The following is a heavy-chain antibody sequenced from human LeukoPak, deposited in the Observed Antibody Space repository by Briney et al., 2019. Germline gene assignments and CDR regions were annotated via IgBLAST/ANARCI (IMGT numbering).Heavy chain of an antibody. CDR3: AKYYYDSSGYYYEGPAFDY. J-gene: IGHJ4*02. CDR2: VSGSGGST. V-gene: IGHV3-23*01. CDR1: GFTFSSYA. Sequence: GGSLRLSCAASGFTFSSYAMSWVRQAPGKGLEWVSAVSGSGGSTYYADSVKGRFTISRENSKNTLYLQMNSLRAEDTAVYYCAKYYYDSSGYYYEGPAFDYWGQGTLVTVSS. D-gene: IGHD3-22*01.